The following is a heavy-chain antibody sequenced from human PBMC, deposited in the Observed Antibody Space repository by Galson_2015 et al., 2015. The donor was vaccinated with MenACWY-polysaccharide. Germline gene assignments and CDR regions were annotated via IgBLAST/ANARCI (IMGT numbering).Heavy chain of an antibody. J-gene: IGHJ4*02. V-gene: IGHV1-8*01. Sequence: SVKVSCKASGYTFTNYDINWVRQAPGQGLEWMAWTSPNSGNSGYAQKFHGRVTLTKDTSINTAYLELSSLRSEDTAMYYCARTFGDFDYWGQGTLVTVSS. CDR3: ARTFGDFDY. CDR2: TSPNSGNS. CDR1: GYTFTNYD. D-gene: IGHD3-10*01.